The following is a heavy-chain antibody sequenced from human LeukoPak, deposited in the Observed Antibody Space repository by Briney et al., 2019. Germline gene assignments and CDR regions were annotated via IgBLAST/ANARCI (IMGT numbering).Heavy chain of an antibody. Sequence: GGSLRLSCAASGFSFSSCAMTWVRQAPGEGLEWEWVSSISTSGAYTYYADSVRGRFTISRDNSKNTLYLQLNSLRADDTATYYCARDVRGSGNYGWFDPWGQGTLVTVSS. CDR1: GFSFSSCA. J-gene: IGHJ5*02. V-gene: IGHV3-23*01. CDR3: ARDVRGSGNYGWFDP. CDR2: ISTSGAYT. D-gene: IGHD3-10*01.